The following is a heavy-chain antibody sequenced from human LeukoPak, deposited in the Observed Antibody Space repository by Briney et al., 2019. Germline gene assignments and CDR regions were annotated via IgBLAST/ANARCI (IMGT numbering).Heavy chain of an antibody. J-gene: IGHJ6*02. V-gene: IGHV4-39*07. D-gene: IGHD1-26*01. CDR2: IYYNANT. Sequence: TSETLSLTCTVSGGSISSSIYYWGWIRQPPGKGLEWIGSIYYNANTYYNPSLKSRITISVDTSKNQFSLRLSSVTAADTAVYYCARVGATPRYYNYYGMDVWGQGTTVTVSS. CDR1: GGSISSSIYY. CDR3: ARVGATPRYYNYYGMDV.